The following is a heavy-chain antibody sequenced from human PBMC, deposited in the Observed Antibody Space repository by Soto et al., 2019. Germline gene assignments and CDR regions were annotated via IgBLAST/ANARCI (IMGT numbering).Heavy chain of an antibody. V-gene: IGHV3-23*01. D-gene: IGHD6-19*01. CDR1: GFAFSSYA. Sequence: EVQVLESGGGLVQPGGSLRLSCAASGFAFSSYAMNWVRQAPGKGLEWVSTISGSGGSTYYADSVKGRFTISRDNSKNTLYLQMNRLRDEDTAIYYCAKGRGWYPLFDYWGQGTLVTVSS. CDR2: ISGSGGST. J-gene: IGHJ4*02. CDR3: AKGRGWYPLFDY.